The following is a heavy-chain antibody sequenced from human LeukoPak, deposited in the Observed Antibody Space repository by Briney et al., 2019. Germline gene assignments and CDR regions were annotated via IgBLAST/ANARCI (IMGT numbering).Heavy chain of an antibody. D-gene: IGHD3-10*01. J-gene: IGHJ4*02. CDR2: SGGST. CDR1: GFTVSSNY. Sequence: PGGSLRLSCAASGFTVSSNYMSWVRQAPGKGLEWVSYSGGSTYYADSVKGRFTISRDNSKNTLYLQMNSLRAEDTAVYYCAKGPMVRGVILIDYWGQGTLVTVSS. CDR3: AKGPMVRGVILIDY. V-gene: IGHV3-53*01.